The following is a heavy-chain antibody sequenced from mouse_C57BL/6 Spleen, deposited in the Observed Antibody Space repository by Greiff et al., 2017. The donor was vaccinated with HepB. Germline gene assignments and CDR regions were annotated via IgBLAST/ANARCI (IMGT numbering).Heavy chain of an antibody. J-gene: IGHJ3*01. CDR1: GFTFSDYG. CDR2: ISSGSSTI. V-gene: IGHV5-17*01. CDR3: ARGSTWFAY. D-gene: IGHD1-1*01. Sequence: EVKLMESGGGLVKPGASLKLSCAASGFTFSDYGMHWVRQAPEKGLEWVAYISSGSSTIYYADTVKGRFTISRDNAKNTLFLQMTSLRSEDTAMYYCARGSTWFAYWGQGTLVTVSA.